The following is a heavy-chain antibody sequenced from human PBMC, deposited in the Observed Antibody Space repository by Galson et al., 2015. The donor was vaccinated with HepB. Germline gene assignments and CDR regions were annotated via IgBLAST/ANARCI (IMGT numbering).Heavy chain of an antibody. Sequence: LRLSCAASGFTFSSYWMNWVRQAPGKGLEWVAHINQDGSSKYYVDSVKGRFTVSRDNAKDSVYLQLDSLRAEDTAVYYCARRISLVRGIITKPDYYYGMDVWGQGTTVTVAS. CDR2: INQDGSSK. D-gene: IGHD3-10*01. V-gene: IGHV3-7*03. CDR1: GFTFSSYW. J-gene: IGHJ6*02. CDR3: ARRISLVRGIITKPDYYYGMDV.